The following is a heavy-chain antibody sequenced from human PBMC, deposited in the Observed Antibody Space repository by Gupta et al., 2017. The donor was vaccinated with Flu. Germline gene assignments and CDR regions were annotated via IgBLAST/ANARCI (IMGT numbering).Heavy chain of an antibody. J-gene: IGHJ4*02. V-gene: IGHV3-74*01. D-gene: IGHD5-24*01. Sequence: EVQLVESGGGLVQPGGSLRLSCAASGFTFSRYWMHWVRQAPGKGLVWVSRINSDGSSTSYADSVKGRFTIARDNAKNTLYLQMNSLRAEDTAVYYCARAWDGYNPLDYWGQGTLVTVSS. CDR3: ARAWDGYNPLDY. CDR1: GFTFSRYW. CDR2: INSDGSST.